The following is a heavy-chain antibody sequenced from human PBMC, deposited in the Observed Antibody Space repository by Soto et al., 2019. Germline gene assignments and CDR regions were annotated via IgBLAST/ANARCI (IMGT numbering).Heavy chain of an antibody. V-gene: IGHV4-59*01. D-gene: IGHD2-2*01. J-gene: IGHJ4*02. CDR1: GGSISSYY. CDR3: ARGDVVVPATDY. CDR2: IYYSGST. Sequence: SETLSLTCTVSGGSISSYYWSWIRQPPGKGLEWIGYIYYSGSTNYNPSLKSRVTISVDTSKNQFSLKLSSVTAADTAVYYCARGDVVVPATDYWGQGTLVTVSS.